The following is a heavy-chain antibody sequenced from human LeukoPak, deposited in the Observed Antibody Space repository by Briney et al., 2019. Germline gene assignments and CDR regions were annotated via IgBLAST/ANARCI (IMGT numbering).Heavy chain of an antibody. Sequence: PGGSLRLSCAASGFTFSSYSMNWVRQAPGKGLEWVSSISSSSSYIYYADSVKGRFTISRDNAKNSLYLQMNSLRAEDTAVYYCARDRARGSSSKLDPWGQGTLVTVSS. D-gene: IGHD6-13*01. CDR1: GFTFSSYS. CDR3: ARDRARGSSSKLDP. V-gene: IGHV3-21*01. J-gene: IGHJ5*02. CDR2: ISSSSSYI.